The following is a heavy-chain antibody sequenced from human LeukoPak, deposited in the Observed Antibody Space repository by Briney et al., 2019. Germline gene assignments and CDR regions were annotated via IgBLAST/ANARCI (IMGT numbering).Heavy chain of an antibody. Sequence: SETLSLTCTVSYDSVSNYYWSWIRQTPEKGLEWIGYMSNSGGSDYGPSLKSRVAMSVDMSKNQFSLKMSYVTAADTGVYYCARGPPNGHDDSSGYYVPACFDNWGQGTLVTVSS. CDR1: YDSVSNYY. D-gene: IGHD3-22*01. J-gene: IGHJ4*02. V-gene: IGHV4-59*02. CDR2: MSNSGGS. CDR3: ARGPPNGHDDSSGYYVPACFDN.